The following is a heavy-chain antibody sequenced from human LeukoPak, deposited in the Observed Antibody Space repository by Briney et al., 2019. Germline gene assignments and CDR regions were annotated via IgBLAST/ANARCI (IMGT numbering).Heavy chain of an antibody. V-gene: IGHV3-53*01. J-gene: IGHJ4*02. Sequence: GGSLRLSCAASGFTVSSNYMSWVRQAPGKGLEGVSVIYSGGSTYYADSVKGRFTISRDNSKNTLYLQMNSLRAEDTAVYYCATLHDYGDTSGYWGRGTLVTVSS. CDR3: ATLHDYGDTSGY. CDR1: GFTVSSNY. CDR2: IYSGGST. D-gene: IGHD4-17*01.